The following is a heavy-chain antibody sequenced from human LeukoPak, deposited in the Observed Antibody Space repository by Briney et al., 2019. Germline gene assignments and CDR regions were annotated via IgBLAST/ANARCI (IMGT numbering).Heavy chain of an antibody. CDR1: GFTFSSYS. CDR3: TSPVLDYGDHYFFAS. CDR2: IKQDGSVK. J-gene: IGHJ4*02. V-gene: IGHV3-7*01. Sequence: GSLRLSCAASGFTFSSYSMNWVRQAPGKGLEWVAHIKQDGSVKYYVDSVKGRFAISRDNAQDSLYLQMNSLRVEDTAVYYCTSPVLDYGDHYFFASWGQGTLVTVSS. D-gene: IGHD4-17*01.